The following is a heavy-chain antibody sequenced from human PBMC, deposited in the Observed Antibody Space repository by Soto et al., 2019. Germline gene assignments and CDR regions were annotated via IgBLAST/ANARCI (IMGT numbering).Heavy chain of an antibody. Sequence: QVQLVQSGAEVKKPGSSVKVSCKASGGTFSSYAISWVRQAPGQGLEWMGGIIPIFGTANYAQKFQGRVTLTAAESTSTAYMELSSLRSEDTAVYYCASYGYDFWSGYLYFDYWGQGTLVTVSS. CDR1: GGTFSSYA. J-gene: IGHJ4*02. CDR3: ASYGYDFWSGYLYFDY. CDR2: IIPIFGTA. D-gene: IGHD3-3*01. V-gene: IGHV1-69*12.